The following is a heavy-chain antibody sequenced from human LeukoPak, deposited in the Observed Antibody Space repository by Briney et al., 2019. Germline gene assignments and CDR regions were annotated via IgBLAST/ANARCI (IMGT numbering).Heavy chain of an antibody. CDR1: GYTFTGYY. Sequence: ASVKVSCKASGYTFTGYYMHWVRQAPGQGLEWMGRINPNSGGTNYAQKFQGRVTMTRDTSISTAYMELSRLRSDDTAVYYCARGIAAAGTSNYRGQGTLVTVSS. D-gene: IGHD6-13*01. CDR2: INPNSGGT. J-gene: IGHJ4*02. CDR3: ARGIAAAGTSNY. V-gene: IGHV1-2*06.